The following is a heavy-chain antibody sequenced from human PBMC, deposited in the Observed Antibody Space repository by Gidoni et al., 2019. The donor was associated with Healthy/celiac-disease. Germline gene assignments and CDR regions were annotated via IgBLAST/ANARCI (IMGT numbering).Heavy chain of an antibody. CDR2: VSWNSAII. Sequence: EVQLVESGGGLVQPGRSLRLSCAASGFTFDDYAMHWVRQAPGKGLEWVSGVSWNSAIISYADSVKGRFTISRDNAKNSLYLLMNSLRGDDTALYYCAKDFTAGLYGADYWGQGTLVTVSS. CDR1: GFTFDDYA. CDR3: AKDFTAGLYGADY. V-gene: IGHV3-9*01. D-gene: IGHD3-3*01. J-gene: IGHJ4*02.